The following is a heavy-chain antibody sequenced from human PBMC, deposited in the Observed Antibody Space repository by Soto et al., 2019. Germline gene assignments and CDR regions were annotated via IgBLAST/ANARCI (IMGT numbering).Heavy chain of an antibody. D-gene: IGHD2-21*02. CDR3: ARQMTSQLDY. CDR1: GYSFTSFR. Sequence: LGESLKISCEGSGYSFTSFRINWVRQIPGKGLEWMGRINPTDSYAEYSPSFQGHVTISIDKSVNTAYLQWSSLKASDTAVYYCARQMTSQLDYWGQGTLVTVSS. CDR2: INPTDSYA. V-gene: IGHV5-10-1*01. J-gene: IGHJ4*02.